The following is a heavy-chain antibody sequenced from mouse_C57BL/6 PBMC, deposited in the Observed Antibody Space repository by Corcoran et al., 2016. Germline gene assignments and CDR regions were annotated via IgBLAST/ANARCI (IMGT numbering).Heavy chain of an antibody. D-gene: IGHD1-1*01. CDR3: AGDHYYGSSYWYFDV. Sequence: QVQLQQSGAELARPGASVKLSCKASGYTFTSYGISWVKQRTGQGLEWIGEIYPRSGNTYYNEKFKGKATLTADKSSSTAYMELRSLTSEDSAVYFWAGDHYYGSSYWYFDVWGTGTTVTVSS. CDR2: IYPRSGNT. CDR1: GYTFTSYG. J-gene: IGHJ1*03. V-gene: IGHV1-81*01.